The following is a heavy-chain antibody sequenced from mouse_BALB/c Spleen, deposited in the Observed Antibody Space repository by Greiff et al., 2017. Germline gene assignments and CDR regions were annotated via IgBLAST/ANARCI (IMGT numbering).Heavy chain of an antibody. D-gene: IGHD2-4*01. CDR3: ARGRVYYDYDGAMDY. Sequence: QVQLQQSGAELVKPGASVKLSCKASGYTFTSYWMHWVKQRPGQGLEWIGEIDPSDSYTNYNQKFKGKATLTVDKSSSTAYMQLSSLTSEDSAVYYCARGRVYYDYDGAMDYWGQGTSVTVSS. J-gene: IGHJ4*01. V-gene: IGHV1-69*02. CDR2: IDPSDSYT. CDR1: GYTFTSYW.